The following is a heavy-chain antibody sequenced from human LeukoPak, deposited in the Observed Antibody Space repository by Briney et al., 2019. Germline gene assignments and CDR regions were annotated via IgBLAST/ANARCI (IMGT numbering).Heavy chain of an antibody. CDR1: GFTFTSYD. CDR2: MNPNSGNT. Sequence: WASVKVSCKASGFTFTSYDINWVRQATGQGLEWMGWMNPNSGNTGYAQKFQGRVTMTRNTSISTAYMELSSLRSEDTAVYYCARDYSIAAAGKPSIWGQGTMVTVSS. J-gene: IGHJ3*02. D-gene: IGHD6-13*01. V-gene: IGHV1-8*01. CDR3: ARDYSIAAAGKPSI.